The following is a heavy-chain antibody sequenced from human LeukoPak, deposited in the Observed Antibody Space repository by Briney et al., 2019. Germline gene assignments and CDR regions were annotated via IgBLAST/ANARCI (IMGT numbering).Heavy chain of an antibody. D-gene: IGHD4-23*01. CDR2: IKQDGSET. CDR3: AREFGDYGGNSGWFDP. V-gene: IGHV3-7*01. CDR1: GFAFSNYW. J-gene: IGHJ5*02. Sequence: PGGSVRLSCAASGFAFSNYWMNWVRQAPGKGLEWVANIKQDGSETYYVDSVKGRFTISRDNAKNSLCLQMNSLRAEDTAVYYCAREFGDYGGNSGWFDPWGQGTLVTVSS.